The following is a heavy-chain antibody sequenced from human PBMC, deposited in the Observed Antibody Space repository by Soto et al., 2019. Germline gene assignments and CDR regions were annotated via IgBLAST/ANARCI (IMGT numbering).Heavy chain of an antibody. CDR2: IIPILGIA. J-gene: IGHJ4*02. CDR3: ARVTQHQADY. CDR1: GGTFSSYT. Sequence: QVQLVQSGAEVKKPGSSVKVSCKASGGTFSSYTSSWVRQAPGQGLEWMGRIIPILGIANYAQKFQGRVTITADNSTSTVYRELSSVRSEDTAVYYCARVTQHQADYWGQGTLVTVSS. D-gene: IGHD2-15*01. V-gene: IGHV1-69*02.